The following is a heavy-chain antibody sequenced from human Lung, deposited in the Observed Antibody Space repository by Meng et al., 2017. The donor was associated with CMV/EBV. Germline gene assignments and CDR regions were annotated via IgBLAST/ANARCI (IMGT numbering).Heavy chain of an antibody. J-gene: IGHJ6*02. D-gene: IGHD3-10*01. Sequence: SCAASDFTVSSNYMSWVRQAPGKGLEWVSLIYSGGTTYYADSVKGRFTVSRDNSKNTLYLQMNSLRAEDTAVYYCTRVFGSGSQRYGGYYGMDVWGQGTTVTVSS. V-gene: IGHV3-53*01. CDR1: DFTVSSNY. CDR3: TRVFGSGSQRYGGYYGMDV. CDR2: IYSGGTT.